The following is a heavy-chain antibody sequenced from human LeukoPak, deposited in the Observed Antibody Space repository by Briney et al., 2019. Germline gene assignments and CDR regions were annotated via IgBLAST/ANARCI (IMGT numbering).Heavy chain of an antibody. CDR3: ARGTQIDSSVYYAGHFDY. Sequence: ASVKVSCKASGYTFTAYHMHWVRQAPGQGLEWMGIINPNDGSTNYAQRFQGRVTMTRDRSTSTVYMELSSLRSEDTAVYYYARGTQIDSSVYYAGHFDYWGQGTLDTVSS. V-gene: IGHV1-46*01. J-gene: IGHJ4*02. CDR2: INPNDGST. CDR1: GYTFTAYH. D-gene: IGHD3-22*01.